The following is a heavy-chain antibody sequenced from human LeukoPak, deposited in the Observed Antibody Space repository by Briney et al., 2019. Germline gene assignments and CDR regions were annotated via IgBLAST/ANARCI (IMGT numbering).Heavy chain of an antibody. Sequence: SETLSLTCTVSGGSISSYYWSWIRQPAGKGLEWIGRIYTSGSTNYNPSLKSRVTMSVDTSKNQFSLKLSSVTAADTAVYYCARDRLMVYFGPSFDPWGQGTLVTVSS. CDR1: GGSISSYY. CDR3: ARDRLMVYFGPSFDP. CDR2: IYTSGST. D-gene: IGHD2-8*01. V-gene: IGHV4-4*07. J-gene: IGHJ5*02.